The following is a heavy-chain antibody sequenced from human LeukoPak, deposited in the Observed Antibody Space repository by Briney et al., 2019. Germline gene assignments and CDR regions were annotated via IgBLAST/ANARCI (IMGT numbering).Heavy chain of an antibody. Sequence: ASVKVSCKVSGYTLTELSMHWVRQAPGKGLEWMGGFDPEDGETIYAQKFQGRVTMTEDTSTDTAYKELSSLRSEDTAVYYCATAGVVSYYFDYWGQGTLVTVSS. CDR2: FDPEDGET. CDR1: GYTLTELS. J-gene: IGHJ4*02. CDR3: ATAGVVSYYFDY. V-gene: IGHV1-24*01. D-gene: IGHD2-15*01.